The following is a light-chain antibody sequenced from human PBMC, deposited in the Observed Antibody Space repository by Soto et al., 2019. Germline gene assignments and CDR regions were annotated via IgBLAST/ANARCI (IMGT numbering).Light chain of an antibody. CDR3: AAWDDSLSAVV. V-gene: IGLV1-47*01. CDR1: SSNIGSNY. CDR2: WNN. Sequence: QSVLTQPPSASGTPGQRVTISCSGSSSNIGSNYVYWYQQLPGTAPKLLIYWNNQWPSGVPDRFSGSKSGTSASLAISGLRSEDEADYYCAAWDDSLSAVVFGGGTKLTVL. J-gene: IGLJ2*01.